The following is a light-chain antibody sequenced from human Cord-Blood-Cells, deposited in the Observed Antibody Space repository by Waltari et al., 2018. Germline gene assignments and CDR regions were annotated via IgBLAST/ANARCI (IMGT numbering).Light chain of an antibody. Sequence: EIVMTQSPATLSVSPGERATLSCRASQSVSSNLAWYQQQPGQAPRLPIYGASTRATGIPARFRGSGSGTEFTLTISSLQSEDFAVYYCQQYNNWPYSFGQGTKLEIK. CDR3: QQYNNWPYS. V-gene: IGKV3-15*01. CDR1: QSVSSN. CDR2: GAS. J-gene: IGKJ2*03.